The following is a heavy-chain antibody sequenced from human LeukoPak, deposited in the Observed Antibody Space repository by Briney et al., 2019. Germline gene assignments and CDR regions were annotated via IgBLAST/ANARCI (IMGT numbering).Heavy chain of an antibody. CDR3: ARESNYYYYYMDV. J-gene: IGHJ6*03. CDR1: GGSFSGYY. CDR2: IYYSGST. V-gene: IGHV4-34*01. Sequence: SETLSLTCAVYGGSFSGYYWSWIRQPPGKGLEWVGTIYYSGSTYYNPSLKSRVTISVDTSKNQFSLKLSSVTAADTAVYYCARESNYYYYYMDVWGKGTTVTVSS.